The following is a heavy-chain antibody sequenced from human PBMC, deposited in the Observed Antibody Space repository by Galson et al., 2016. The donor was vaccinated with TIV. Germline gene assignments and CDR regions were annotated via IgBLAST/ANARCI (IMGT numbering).Heavy chain of an antibody. CDR1: GFTFGAYA. V-gene: IGHV3-23*01. Sequence: SLRLSCAASGFTFGAYAMNWVRQAPGKGLEWVSTISSTASTTYYADSVKGRFTISRDNSKNTLYLQMDSLRAEDTAIYYCARFLKLGTLDYWGQGTLVTVSS. D-gene: IGHD7-27*01. J-gene: IGHJ4*02. CDR3: ARFLKLGTLDY. CDR2: ISSTASTT.